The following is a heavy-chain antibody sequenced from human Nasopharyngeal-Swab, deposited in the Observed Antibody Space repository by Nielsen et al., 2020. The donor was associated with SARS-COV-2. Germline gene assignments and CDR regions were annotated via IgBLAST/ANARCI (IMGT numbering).Heavy chain of an antibody. J-gene: IGHJ4*02. CDR3: AGGATDYYDSSGYGD. CDR2: IYYSGST. V-gene: IGHV4-31*02. Sequence: WIRQPPGKGLEWIGDIYYSGSTYYNPSLKSRVTISVDTSKNQFSLKLSSVTAADTAVYYCAGGATDYYDSSGYGDWGQGTMVTVSS. D-gene: IGHD3-22*01.